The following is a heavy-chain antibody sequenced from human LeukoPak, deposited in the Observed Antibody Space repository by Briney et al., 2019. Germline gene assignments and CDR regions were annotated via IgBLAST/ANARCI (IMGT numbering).Heavy chain of an antibody. D-gene: IGHD5-18*01. CDR2: INPHSGGT. V-gene: IGHV1-2*02. Sequence: ASVKVSCKASGYTFTGYYIHWVRQAPGQGLEWWGWINPHSGGTNYAQKFQGRVTMTRDTSISTAYMELSRLRSDDTAVFYCARDWPARGYSYDYYFDYWGQGTLVTVSS. CDR3: ARDWPARGYSYDYYFDY. J-gene: IGHJ4*02. CDR1: GYTFTGYY.